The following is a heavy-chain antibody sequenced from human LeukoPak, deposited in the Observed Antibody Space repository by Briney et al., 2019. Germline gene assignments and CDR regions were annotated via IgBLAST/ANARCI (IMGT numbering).Heavy chain of an antibody. V-gene: IGHV3-53*01. J-gene: IGHJ4*02. CDR3: ACGLYYDRNSYYPVH. CDR1: GFSVSNNY. CDR2: IYSGGTT. D-gene: IGHD3-22*01. Sequence: GGSLRLSCAGSGFSVSNNYMTWVRQAPGKGLEWVSIIYSGGTTYYADSVKGRFTISRDNSENTLFLLMTSLRAEDTALYYCACGLYYDRNSYYPVHWGQGALVTVSS.